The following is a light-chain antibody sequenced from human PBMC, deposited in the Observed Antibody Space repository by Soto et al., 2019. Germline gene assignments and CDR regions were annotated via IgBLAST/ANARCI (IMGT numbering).Light chain of an antibody. V-gene: IGKV1-5*01. J-gene: IGKJ5*01. CDR2: DAS. Sequence: DIQMTQSPSSLSASVGDRFTITCRSSQGISSWLAWYQQKPGKAPKLLIYDASSLESGVPSRFSGSESGTEFALTISSLQPDDFATYYCQQYNSYSITFGQGTRLEIK. CDR1: QGISSW. CDR3: QQYNSYSIT.